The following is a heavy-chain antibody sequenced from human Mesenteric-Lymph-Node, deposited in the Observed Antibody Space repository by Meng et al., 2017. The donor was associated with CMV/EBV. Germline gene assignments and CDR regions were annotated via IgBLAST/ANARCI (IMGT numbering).Heavy chain of an antibody. J-gene: IGHJ4*01. CDR3: ATDLVVYYGSGSYTDY. CDR1: DTRHGIA. D-gene: IGHD3-10*01. CDR2: FEPKDGET. Sequence: DTRHGIAMHRVRQAPGKGLEWVGGFEPKDGETIYAQKFQGRVTMTEDTSTDTAYMELSSLRSEDTAVFYCATDLVVYYGSGSYTDYWGQGTLVTVSS. V-gene: IGHV1-24*01.